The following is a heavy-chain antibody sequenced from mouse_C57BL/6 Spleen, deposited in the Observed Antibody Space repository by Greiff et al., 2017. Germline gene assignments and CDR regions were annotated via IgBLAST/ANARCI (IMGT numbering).Heavy chain of an antibody. CDR1: GYTFTSYW. Sequence: QVHVKQPGAELVRPGSSVKLSCKASGYTFTSYWMDWVKQRPGQGLEWIGNIYPSDSETHYNQKFKDKATLTVDKSSSTAYMQLSSLTSEDSAVYYCARGEGSTLFDYWGQGTTLTVSS. J-gene: IGHJ2*01. V-gene: IGHV1-61*01. D-gene: IGHD1-1*01. CDR2: IYPSDSET. CDR3: ARGEGSTLFDY.